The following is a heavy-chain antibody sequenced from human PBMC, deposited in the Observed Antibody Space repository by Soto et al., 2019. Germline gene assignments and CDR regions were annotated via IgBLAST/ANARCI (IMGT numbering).Heavy chain of an antibody. CDR1: GGSISSGDYY. Sequence: SETLSLTCTVSGGSISSGDYYWSWIRQPPGKGLEWIGYIYYSGSTYYNPSLKSRVTISVDTSKNQFSLKLSSVTAADTAVYYCATQLLGSSGFPFDYWGQGTLVTVSS. CDR3: ATQLLGSSGFPFDY. D-gene: IGHD3-22*01. J-gene: IGHJ4*02. CDR2: IYYSGST. V-gene: IGHV4-30-4*01.